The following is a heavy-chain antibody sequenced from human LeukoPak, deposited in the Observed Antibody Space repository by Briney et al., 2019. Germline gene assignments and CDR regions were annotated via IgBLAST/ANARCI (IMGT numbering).Heavy chain of an antibody. CDR2: ISYDGSNK. J-gene: IGHJ5*02. V-gene: IGHV3-30-3*01. Sequence: SGGSLRLSCAASGFTFSSYAMHWVRQAPGKGLEWVAVISYDGSNKYYADSVKGRFTISRDNSKNTLYLQMNSLRAEDTAVYYCARAGRDTAMVNTAWFDPWGQGTLVTVSS. CDR1: GFTFSSYA. D-gene: IGHD5-18*01. CDR3: ARAGRDTAMVNTAWFDP.